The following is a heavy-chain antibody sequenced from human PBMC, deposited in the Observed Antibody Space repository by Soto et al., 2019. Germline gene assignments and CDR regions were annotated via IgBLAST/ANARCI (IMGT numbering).Heavy chain of an antibody. Sequence: GSLRLSCAASGFTFSDYYMSWIRQAPGKGLEWVSYISSSGSAIYYADSVKGRFTISRDNAKNSLYLQMNSLRAEDTAVYYCARLDYYDPHAFDIWGQGTMVTVSS. V-gene: IGHV3-11*01. CDR2: ISSSGSAI. CDR3: ARLDYYDPHAFDI. J-gene: IGHJ3*02. CDR1: GFTFSDYY. D-gene: IGHD3-22*01.